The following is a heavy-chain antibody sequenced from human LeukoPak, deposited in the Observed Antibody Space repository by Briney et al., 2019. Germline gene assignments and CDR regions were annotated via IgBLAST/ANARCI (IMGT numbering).Heavy chain of an antibody. D-gene: IGHD2-8*02. V-gene: IGHV3-74*01. CDR2: INSDGSST. CDR3: ARAWSRVDAFDI. CDR1: GFTFSSYW. J-gene: IGHJ3*02. Sequence: GGSLRLSCAASGFTFSSYWMHWVRQAPGKGLVWVSRINSDGSSTSYADSVKGRFTISRDNAKNTLYLQMNSLRAEDTAVYYCARAWSRVDAFDIWGQGTMVTVSS.